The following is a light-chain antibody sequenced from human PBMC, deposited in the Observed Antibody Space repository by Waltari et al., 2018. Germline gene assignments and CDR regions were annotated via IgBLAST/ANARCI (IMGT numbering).Light chain of an antibody. CDR3: CSYAGSTTSSVV. Sequence: QSALTQPASVSGSPGQSITIPCTGSSSDVGGCSLVPWSQQHTRKAPKLMIYAVTKRPSGVSHRFSGSKSGNTASLTISGLQTEDEADYYCCSYAGSTTSSVVFGTGTKVIVL. CDR1: SSDVGGCSL. V-gene: IGLV2-23*02. CDR2: AVT. J-gene: IGLJ1*01.